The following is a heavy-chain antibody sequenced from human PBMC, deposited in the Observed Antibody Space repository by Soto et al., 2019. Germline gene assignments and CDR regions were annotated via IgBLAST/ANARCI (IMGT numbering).Heavy chain of an antibody. CDR2: ISSSGSTI. CDR3: ASVYSSSWWQDY. J-gene: IGHJ4*02. V-gene: IGHV3-11*01. D-gene: IGHD6-13*01. CDR1: GFTFSDYY. Sequence: PGGSLRLSCAASGFTFSDYYMSWIRQAPGKGLEWVSYISSSGSTIYYADSVKGRFTISRDNAKNSLYLQMNSLRAEDTAVYYCASVYSSSWWQDYWGQGTLVTVSS.